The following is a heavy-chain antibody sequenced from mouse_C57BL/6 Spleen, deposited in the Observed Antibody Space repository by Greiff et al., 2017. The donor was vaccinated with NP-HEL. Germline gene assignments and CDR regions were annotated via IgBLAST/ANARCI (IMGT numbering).Heavy chain of an antibody. CDR3: VRQRAYYAMDY. V-gene: IGHV10-1*01. Sequence: EVKLVESGGGLVQPKGSLKLSCAASGFSFNTYAMNWVRQAPGKGLEWVARIRSKSNNYATYYADSVKDRFTISRDDSESLLYLQMNNLKAEDTAVYYCVRQRAYYAMDYWGQGTSVTVSS. J-gene: IGHJ4*01. CDR2: IRSKSNNYAT. CDR1: GFSFNTYA. D-gene: IGHD3-3*01.